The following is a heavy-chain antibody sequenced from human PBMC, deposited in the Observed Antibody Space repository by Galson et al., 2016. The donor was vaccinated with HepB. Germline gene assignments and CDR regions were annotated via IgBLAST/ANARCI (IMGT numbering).Heavy chain of an antibody. J-gene: IGHJ5*02. V-gene: IGHV3-7*03. CDR2: IKQDGSEK. Sequence: SLRLSCAASGITFTSYWMSWARQPPGKGLEWVANIKQDGSEKNYVDSVKGRFTISRDNAKNSLYLQMNSLRAEDTAVYYCVREGGRGGGSPWGQGALVTVSS. CDR3: VREGGRGGGSP. D-gene: IGHD3-16*01. CDR1: GITFTSYW.